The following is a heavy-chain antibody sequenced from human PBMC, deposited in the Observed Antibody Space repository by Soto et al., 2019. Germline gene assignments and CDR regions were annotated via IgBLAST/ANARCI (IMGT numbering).Heavy chain of an antibody. V-gene: IGHV3-33*01. Sequence: QVQLVESGGGVVQPGRSLRLSCAASGFTFSSYGMHWVRQAPGKGLEWVAVIWYDGSYKYYEDSVKGRFTISRDNSKNTLYLQMNSVRAEDTAVYYCARGLTYYYGMDVWGQGTTVTVSS. J-gene: IGHJ6*02. D-gene: IGHD3-9*01. CDR2: IWYDGSYK. CDR3: ARGLTYYYGMDV. CDR1: GFTFSSYG.